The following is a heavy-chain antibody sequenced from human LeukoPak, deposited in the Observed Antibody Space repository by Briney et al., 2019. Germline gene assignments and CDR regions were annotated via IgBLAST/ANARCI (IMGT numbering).Heavy chain of an antibody. Sequence: GGSLRLSCTASGFTFSSYAMNWVRQAPGKGLEWVSGIGAGGTFTYYADSVKGRFTIFRDNSKNTLYLQMNSLRAEDTAVYFCASGKYRYGDNWFDPWGQGTLVTVSS. V-gene: IGHV3-23*01. CDR1: GFTFSSYA. CDR2: IGAGGTFT. J-gene: IGHJ5*02. CDR3: ASGKYRYGDNWFDP. D-gene: IGHD5-18*01.